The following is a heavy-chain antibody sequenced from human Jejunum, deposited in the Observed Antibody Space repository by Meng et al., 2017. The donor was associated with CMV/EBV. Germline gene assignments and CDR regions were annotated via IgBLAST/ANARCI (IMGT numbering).Heavy chain of an antibody. CDR3: LQGTGDYYYAFHF. CDR2: SYWDDDK. J-gene: IGHJ1*01. V-gene: IGHV2-5*02. CDR1: GFSLASSGGG. Sequence: FSGFSLASSGGGVGWVRQHPGKAPEWLAFSYWDDDKRYSPSLRSRLTITKDTAKNQVVLTMTNMDPVDTAMYYCLQGTGDYYYAFHFWGQGTLVTVSS. D-gene: IGHD3-22*01.